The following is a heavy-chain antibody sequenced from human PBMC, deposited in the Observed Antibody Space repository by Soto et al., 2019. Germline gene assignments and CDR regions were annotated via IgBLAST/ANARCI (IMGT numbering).Heavy chain of an antibody. Sequence: EVQLLESGGGLVQPGGSLRLSCAASGFTFSSYAMSWVRQAPGKGLEWVSAISGSGGSTYYADSVKGRFTISRDNSKNKLYLQMNSLRAEDTAGYYCARSARRPGASGYFDYWGQGTLVTVSS. CDR3: ARSARRPGASGYFDY. D-gene: IGHD3-10*01. V-gene: IGHV3-23*01. CDR2: ISGSGGST. CDR1: GFTFSSYA. J-gene: IGHJ4*02.